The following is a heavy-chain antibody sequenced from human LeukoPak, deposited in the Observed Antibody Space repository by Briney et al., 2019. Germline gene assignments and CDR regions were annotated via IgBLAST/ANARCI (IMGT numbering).Heavy chain of an antibody. D-gene: IGHD2-15*01. V-gene: IGHV4-31*03. J-gene: IGHJ3*02. Sequence: PSETLSLTGTVSGVSISSADYWSWIRQPPGKGLEWVGYIHHSGRTHYNPSLKSRATLSLDTSKNQFSLKLTSVTAADTAVYYCAREVDVPSTSDGFDIWGQGTVVTVSS. CDR2: IHHSGRT. CDR3: AREVDVPSTSDGFDI. CDR1: GVSISSADY.